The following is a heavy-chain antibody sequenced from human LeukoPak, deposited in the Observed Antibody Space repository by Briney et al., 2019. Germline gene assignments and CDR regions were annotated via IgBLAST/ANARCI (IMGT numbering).Heavy chain of an antibody. J-gene: IGHJ4*02. CDR2: ISVSGNT. D-gene: IGHD2-15*01. CDR3: AKAPVTTCSGAYCYPFDY. Sequence: GGSLRLSCAASGFTFSSYSMSWVRQAPGKGLEWVSAISVSGNTYHADSVKGRFTISRDSYKNTLYLQMNSLRAEDAAVYYCAKAPVTTCSGAYCYPFDYWGQGTLVTVSS. CDR1: GFTFSSYS. V-gene: IGHV3-23*01.